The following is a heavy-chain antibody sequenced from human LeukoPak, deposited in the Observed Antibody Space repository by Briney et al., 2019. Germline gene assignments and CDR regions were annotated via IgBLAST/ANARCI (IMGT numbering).Heavy chain of an antibody. Sequence: PGRSLRLSCAASGFTFSSYGMHWVRQAPGKGLWWVAVIWYDGSNKYYADSVKGRFTISRDNSKNTLYLQMNSLRAEAAAVYYCARDPPMVRGVIGYYFDYWGQGTLVTVSS. CDR2: IWYDGSNK. V-gene: IGHV3-33*01. J-gene: IGHJ4*02. D-gene: IGHD3-10*01. CDR3: ARDPPMVRGVIGYYFDY. CDR1: GFTFSSYG.